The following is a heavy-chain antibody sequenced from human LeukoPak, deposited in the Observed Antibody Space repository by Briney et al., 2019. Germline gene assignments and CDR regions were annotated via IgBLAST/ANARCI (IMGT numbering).Heavy chain of an antibody. V-gene: IGHV3-48*01. Sequence: PGGSLRLSCATSGFTFTSYSMSWVRQTPGKGLGWVAYIRSSGNPIYYADSVRGRFTISRDNVQNSLYLQMNSLRVEDTAVYYCTRDPHSLDYWGQGTLVTVSS. CDR3: TRDPHSLDY. D-gene: IGHD5-18*01. J-gene: IGHJ4*02. CDR2: IRSSGNPI. CDR1: GFTFTSYS.